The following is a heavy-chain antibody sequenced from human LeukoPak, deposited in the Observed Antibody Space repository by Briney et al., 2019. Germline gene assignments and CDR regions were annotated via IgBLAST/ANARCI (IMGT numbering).Heavy chain of an antibody. J-gene: IGHJ4*02. CDR1: GYTFTSYA. Sequence: ASVKVSCKASGYTFTSYAMHWVRQAPGQRLEWMGWINAGNGNTKYSQKFQGRVPITRDTSASTAYMELSSLRSEDTAVYYCARVPRAVTMDYWGQGTLVTVSS. D-gene: IGHD5-18*01. V-gene: IGHV1-3*01. CDR2: INAGNGNT. CDR3: ARVPRAVTMDY.